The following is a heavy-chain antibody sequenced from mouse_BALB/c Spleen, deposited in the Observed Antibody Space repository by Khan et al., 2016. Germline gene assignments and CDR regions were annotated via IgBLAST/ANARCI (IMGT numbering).Heavy chain of an antibody. V-gene: IGHV9-3*02. CDR3: AGDYYGSDWFAY. CDR2: INTYTGEP. Sequence: QIQLVQSGPELKKPGETVKISCKASGYTFTNYGMNWVKQAPGKGLKWMGWINTYTGEPTYAEEFKGRFAFSLETSASTAYLQIKNLKNEDTATYFCAGDYYGSDWFAYWGQGTLVTVSA. D-gene: IGHD1-1*01. J-gene: IGHJ3*01. CDR1: GYTFTNYG.